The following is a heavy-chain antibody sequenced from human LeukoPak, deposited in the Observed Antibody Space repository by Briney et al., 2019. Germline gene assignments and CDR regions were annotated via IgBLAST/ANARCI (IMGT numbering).Heavy chain of an antibody. CDR1: GFTFGTFG. D-gene: IGHD3-16*01. V-gene: IGHV3-33*01. CDR2: TWNDGSKK. CDR3: ARDSLGGDY. J-gene: IGHJ4*02. Sequence: GGSLRLSCAASGFTFGTFGMHWVRRAPGKGLEWVAVTWNDGSKKFYADSVKGRFTISRDNSKNTLYLQMNSLRAEDTAVYYCARDSLGGDYWGQGTLVTVSS.